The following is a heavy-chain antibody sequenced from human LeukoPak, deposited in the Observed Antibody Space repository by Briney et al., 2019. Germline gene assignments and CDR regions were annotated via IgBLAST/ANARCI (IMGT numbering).Heavy chain of an antibody. D-gene: IGHD5-18*01. CDR1: GGSISSYY. V-gene: IGHV4-59*01. J-gene: IGHJ4*02. Sequence: SETLSLTCTVSGGSISSYYWSWIRQPPGKGLEWIGYIYYSGSTNYNPSLKSRVTISVDTSKNQFSLKLSPVTAADTAVYYCARDFRGGYNYGYYFDYWGQGTLATVSS. CDR3: ARDFRGGYNYGYYFDY. CDR2: IYYSGST.